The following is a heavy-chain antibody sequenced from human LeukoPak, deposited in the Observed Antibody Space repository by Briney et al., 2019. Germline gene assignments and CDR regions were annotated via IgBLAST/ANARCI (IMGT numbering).Heavy chain of an antibody. D-gene: IGHD3-22*01. V-gene: IGHV4-30-4*01. CDR3: AREEDDSSGYAH. CDR1: GGSISSGDYY. CDR2: IYYSGST. J-gene: IGHJ4*02. Sequence: PSETLSLTCTVSGGSISSGDYYWSWIRQPPGKGLEWIGYIYYSGSTYYNPSLKSRVTISVDTSKNQFSLKPSSVTAADTAVYYCAREEDDSSGYAHWGQGTLVTASS.